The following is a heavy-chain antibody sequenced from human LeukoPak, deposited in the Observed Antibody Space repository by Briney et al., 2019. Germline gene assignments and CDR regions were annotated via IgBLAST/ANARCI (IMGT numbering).Heavy chain of an antibody. Sequence: GGSLGLSCAASGFTFNDYYMSWIRQAPGKGLEWLSYINIGGTNTHYADSVKGRFTIFRDNAKKSLYLEMNNLRAEDTAVYYCATDGAGFDTWGQGVLVTVSS. CDR1: GFTFNDYY. V-gene: IGHV3-11*01. CDR2: INIGGTNT. CDR3: ATDGAGFDT. J-gene: IGHJ5*02.